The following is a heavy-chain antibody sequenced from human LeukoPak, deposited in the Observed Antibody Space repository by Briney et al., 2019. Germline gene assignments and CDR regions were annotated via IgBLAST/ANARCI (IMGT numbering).Heavy chain of an antibody. CDR2: INSDESST. J-gene: IGHJ4*02. V-gene: IGHV3-74*01. Sequence: PGGSLRLSCAASGFTFSSYWMYWVRQAPGKGLVWVSRINSDESSTNYADSVKGRFTISRDNAKNTLYLLMNSLRAGDTAVYYCARAPTPRWLQFPEYFDYWGQGTLVTVSS. CDR3: ARAPTPRWLQFPEYFDY. CDR1: GFTFSSYW. D-gene: IGHD5-24*01.